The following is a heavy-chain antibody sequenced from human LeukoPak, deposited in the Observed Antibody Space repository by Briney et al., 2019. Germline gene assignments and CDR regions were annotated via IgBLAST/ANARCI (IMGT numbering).Heavy chain of an antibody. Sequence: GGSLRLSCAASGFTFSSYAMHWVRQAPGKGLEWVAVISYDGSNKYYADSVKGRFTISRDNSKNTLYLQMNSLRAEDTAVYYCARVKLGYCSSTSCYGYGMDVWGQGTTVTVSS. CDR1: GFTFSSYA. J-gene: IGHJ6*02. D-gene: IGHD2-2*01. CDR3: ARVKLGYCSSTSCYGYGMDV. V-gene: IGHV3-30-3*01. CDR2: ISYDGSNK.